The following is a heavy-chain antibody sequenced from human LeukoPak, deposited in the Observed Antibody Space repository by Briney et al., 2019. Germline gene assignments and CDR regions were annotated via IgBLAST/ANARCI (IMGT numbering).Heavy chain of an antibody. CDR1: GFTFSSYG. V-gene: IGHV3-30*18. D-gene: IGHD5-12*01. Sequence: GRSLRLSCAASGFTFSSYGMHWVRQAPGKGLEWVAVISYDGSNKYYADSVKGRFTISRDNPKNTLYLQMNSLRAEDTAVYYCAKVFRVATITLCDYWGQGTLVTVSS. CDR3: AKVFRVATITLCDY. CDR2: ISYDGSNK. J-gene: IGHJ4*02.